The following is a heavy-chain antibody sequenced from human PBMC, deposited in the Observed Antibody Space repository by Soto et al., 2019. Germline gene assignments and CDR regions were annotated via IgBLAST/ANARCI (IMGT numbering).Heavy chain of an antibody. J-gene: IGHJ5*02. CDR2: IIPIFGTA. CDR3: ARDSSRRFGEGDWFDP. V-gene: IGHV1-69*01. Sequence: QVQLVQSGAEVKKPGSSVKVSCKASGGTFSSYAISWVRQAPGQGLAWMGGIIPIFGTANYAQKFQGRVTIPADESTSTAYMELSSPRSEDTAVYYCARDSSRRFGEGDWFDPWGQGTLVTVSS. D-gene: IGHD3-10*01. CDR1: GGTFSSYA.